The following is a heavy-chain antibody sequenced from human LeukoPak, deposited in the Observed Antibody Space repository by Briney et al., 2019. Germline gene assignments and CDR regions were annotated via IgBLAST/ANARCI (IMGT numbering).Heavy chain of an antibody. J-gene: IGHJ4*02. CDR1: GYTFGSYL. CDR3: ARNRPSRSSSSPADY. Sequence: ASVKVSCKASGYTFGSYLLHWVRQATGQGLEWMGWMNPNSGNTGYAQKFQGRVTMTRNTSISTAYMELSSLRSEDTAVYYCARNRPSRSSSSPADYWGQGTLVTVSS. D-gene: IGHD6-6*01. CDR2: MNPNSGNT. V-gene: IGHV1-8*02.